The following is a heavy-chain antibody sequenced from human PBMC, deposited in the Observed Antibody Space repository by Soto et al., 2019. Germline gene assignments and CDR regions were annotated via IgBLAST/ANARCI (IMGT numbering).Heavy chain of an antibody. CDR2: IYYNGST. D-gene: IGHD5-12*01. CDR1: GGSISSYC. J-gene: IGHJ6*02. Sequence: QVQLQESASGLVKPSETLSLTCTVSGGSISSYCWSWIRQPPGKGMEWIGYIYYNGSTNYNPSLKSRVTISVDTSKNQFSLKLSSVTAADTAVYYCARDRPARASGYPLSPPYYYYVMDVWGQGTTVTVSS. V-gene: IGHV4-59*01. CDR3: ARDRPARASGYPLSPPYYYYVMDV.